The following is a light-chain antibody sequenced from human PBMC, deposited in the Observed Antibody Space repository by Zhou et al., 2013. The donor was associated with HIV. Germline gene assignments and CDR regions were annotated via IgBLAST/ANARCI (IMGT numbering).Light chain of an antibody. V-gene: IGKV1-5*03. J-gene: IGKJ4*01. CDR3: QHYSSYPLT. Sequence: DIQMTQSPSTLSASVGERITITCRATQTISSRLAWYQQKPGKAPKLLIHKASTLVGGVPSRFSGSESGTEFTLTISSLQPDDFATYFCQHYSSYPLTFGGGTKVRSN. CDR1: QTISSR. CDR2: KAS.